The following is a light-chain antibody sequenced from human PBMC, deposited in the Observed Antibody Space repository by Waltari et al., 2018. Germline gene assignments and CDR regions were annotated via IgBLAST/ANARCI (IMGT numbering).Light chain of an antibody. CDR1: SSNIGAGYD. J-gene: IGLJ3*02. Sequence: QSVLTQPPSVSGAPGQSITISCTGSSSNIGAGYDVHWYQHLPGTAPKLLIYGHNNRPSGVPDRFSGSKSRSSASLAIPGLQAEDEADYYCQSYDSSVSAWVFGGGTKLTVV. CDR3: QSYDSSVSAWV. CDR2: GHN. V-gene: IGLV1-40*01.